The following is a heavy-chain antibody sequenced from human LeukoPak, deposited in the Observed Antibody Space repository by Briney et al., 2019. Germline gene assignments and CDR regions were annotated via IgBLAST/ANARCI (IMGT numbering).Heavy chain of an antibody. D-gene: IGHD1-26*01. CDR1: GFTFSDYY. CDR3: ARFSGSYWGGYYFDY. J-gene: IGHJ4*02. V-gene: IGHV3-11*01. CDR2: ISTGGSSI. Sequence: GGSLRPSCAASGFTFSDYYMSWIRQAPGKGLEWISYISTGGSSIYYADSVKGRFTISRDNAKNSLYLQMNSLRAEDTAVYYCARFSGSYWGGYYFDYWGQGTLVTVSS.